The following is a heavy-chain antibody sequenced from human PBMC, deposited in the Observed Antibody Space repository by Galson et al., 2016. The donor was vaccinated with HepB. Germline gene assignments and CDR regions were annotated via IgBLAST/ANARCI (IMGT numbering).Heavy chain of an antibody. CDR3: ARERREYSSSSGDWY. CDR2: INPSGGRT. D-gene: IGHD6-6*01. Sequence: SVKVSCKASGYTFTSYYMHWVRQAPGQGLEWMGIINPSGGRTSYAQKFQGRVTMTRDTSTSTVYMERSSLRPEDTAVYYCARERREYSSSSGDWYWGQGTLVTVSS. J-gene: IGHJ4*02. CDR1: GYTFTSYY. V-gene: IGHV1-46*01.